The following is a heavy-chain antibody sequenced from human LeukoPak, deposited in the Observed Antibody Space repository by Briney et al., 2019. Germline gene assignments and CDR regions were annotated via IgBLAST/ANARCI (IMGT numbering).Heavy chain of an antibody. CDR1: GFTFSSYA. J-gene: IGHJ4*02. Sequence: GGSLRLSCAASGFTFSSYAMSWVRQAPGKGLEWVSTISNSGGTTYYADSVKGRFTISRDDSENTLYLQMNSLRAEDTAVYYCAKETGYLLWGQGTLVTVPS. D-gene: IGHD1-14*01. CDR2: ISNSGGTT. CDR3: AKETGYLL. V-gene: IGHV3-23*01.